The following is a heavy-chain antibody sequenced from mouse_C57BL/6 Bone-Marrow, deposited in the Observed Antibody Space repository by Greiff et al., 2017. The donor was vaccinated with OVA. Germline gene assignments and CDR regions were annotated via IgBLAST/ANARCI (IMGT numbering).Heavy chain of an antibody. V-gene: IGHV1-69*01. CDR3: ARDYYGSSPW. J-gene: IGHJ2*01. Sequence: QVQLQQSGAELVMPGASVKLSCKASGYTFTSYWMHWVKQRHGQGLEWIGEIDPSDSYTNYNQKFKGKSTLTVDKSSSTAYMQLSSLTSEDAAVYYCARDYYGSSPWWGQGTTLTVSS. CDR2: IDPSDSYT. CDR1: GYTFTSYW. D-gene: IGHD1-1*01.